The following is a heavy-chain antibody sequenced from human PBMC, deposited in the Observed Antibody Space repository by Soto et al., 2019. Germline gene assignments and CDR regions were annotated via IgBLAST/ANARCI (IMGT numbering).Heavy chain of an antibody. CDR1: GYSFTSYW. D-gene: IGHD5-18*01. CDR2: IDPSDSYA. CDR3: GRVRVDKAEGWFDP. J-gene: IGHJ5*02. Sequence: GESLKISGKASGYSFTSYWISCVRQMPGKGLEWMGRIDPSDSYANYSPSFQGHVTISADKSINTAYLQWSSLKASDTAMYYCGRVRVDKAEGWFDPWGQGTLVTVSS. V-gene: IGHV5-10-1*01.